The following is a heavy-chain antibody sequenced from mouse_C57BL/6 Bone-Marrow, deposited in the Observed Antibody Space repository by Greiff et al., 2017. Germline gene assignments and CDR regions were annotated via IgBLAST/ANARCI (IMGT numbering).Heavy chain of an antibody. V-gene: IGHV1-74*01. J-gene: IGHJ4*01. Sequence: VQLQQPGAELVKPGASVKVSCKASGYTFTSYRMHWVKQRPGQGLEWIGMIHPSDSDTNYNQKFKGKATLTVDKSSSTAYMQLSSLTSEDSAVYYCATYYSNFLYAMDYWGQGTSVTVSS. CDR1: GYTFTSYR. CDR3: ATYYSNFLYAMDY. D-gene: IGHD2-5*01. CDR2: IHPSDSDT.